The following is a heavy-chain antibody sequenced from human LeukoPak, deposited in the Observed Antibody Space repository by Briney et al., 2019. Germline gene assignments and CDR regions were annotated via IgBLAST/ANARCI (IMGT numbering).Heavy chain of an antibody. J-gene: IGHJ6*02. CDR2: IKQDGSEK. Sequence: GGSLRLSCAASGLTFSSYWMSWVRQAPGKGLEWVANIKQDGSEKYYVDSVKGRFTISRDSAKNSLYLQMNSLRAEDTAVYYCARGARFFYYAMDVWGQGTTVTVSS. CDR1: GLTFSSYW. V-gene: IGHV3-7*01. CDR3: ARGARFFYYAMDV. D-gene: IGHD3-10*01.